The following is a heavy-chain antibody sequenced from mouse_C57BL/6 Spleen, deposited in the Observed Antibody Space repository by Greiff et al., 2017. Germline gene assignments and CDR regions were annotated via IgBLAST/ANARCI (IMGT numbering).Heavy chain of an antibody. J-gene: IGHJ1*03. V-gene: IGHV1-82*01. CDR1: GYAFSSSW. CDR2: IYPGDGDT. D-gene: IGHD4-1*01. Sequence: VPLQQSGPELVKPGASVKISCKASGYAFSSSWMNWVKQRPGKGLEWIGRIYPGDGDTNYNGKFKGKATLTADKSSSTAYMQLSSLTSEDSAVYFCAPNWDNGCFDVWGTGTTGTVSS. CDR3: APNWDNGCFDV.